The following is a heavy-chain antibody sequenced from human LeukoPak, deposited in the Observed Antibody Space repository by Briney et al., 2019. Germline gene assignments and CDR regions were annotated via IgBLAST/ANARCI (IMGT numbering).Heavy chain of an antibody. Sequence: GGSLRLSCTFSGFTLSSYEMNWIRKAPGKVLEWVSSIDYDGGSGHYADSVKGRFTISRDNSNNTLFLHLNSLRGEDTAVYYCTRNSGWYGLSWGQGTLVTVSS. CDR2: IDYDGGSG. CDR1: GFTLSSYE. CDR3: TRNSGWYGLS. J-gene: IGHJ1*01. D-gene: IGHD6-19*01. V-gene: IGHV3-23*01.